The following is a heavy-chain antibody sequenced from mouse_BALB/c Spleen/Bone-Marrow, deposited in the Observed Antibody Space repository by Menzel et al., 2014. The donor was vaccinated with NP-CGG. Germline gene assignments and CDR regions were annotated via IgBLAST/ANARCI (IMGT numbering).Heavy chain of an antibody. V-gene: IGHV1-7*01. Sequence: VKLMESGAELAKPGASVKMSCKASGYTFTSYWMHWVKQRPGQGLEWIGYINPNTGYPEYNQKFKDKATLTADKSPSTAYMQLSSLTSEDSAVYYCARRFTTVVTTGDYWGQGTALTVSS. CDR1: GYTFTSYW. CDR2: INPNTGYP. CDR3: ARRFTTVVTTGDY. D-gene: IGHD1-1*02. J-gene: IGHJ2*01.